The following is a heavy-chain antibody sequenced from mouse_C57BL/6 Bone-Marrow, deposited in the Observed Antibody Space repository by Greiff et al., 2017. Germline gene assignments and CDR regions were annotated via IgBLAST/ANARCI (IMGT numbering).Heavy chain of an antibody. CDR1: GISITTGNYR. J-gene: IGHJ2*01. CDR2: IYYSGTI. D-gene: IGHD2-4*01. CDR3: AREDDYDGYYFDY. V-gene: IGHV3-5*01. Sequence: DVKLQESGPGLVKPSQTVFLTCTVTGISITTGNYRWSWIRQFPGNKLEWIGYIYYSGTITYNPSLTSRTTITRDTPKNQFFLEMNSLTAEDTATYYCAREDDYDGYYFDYWGQGTTLTVSS.